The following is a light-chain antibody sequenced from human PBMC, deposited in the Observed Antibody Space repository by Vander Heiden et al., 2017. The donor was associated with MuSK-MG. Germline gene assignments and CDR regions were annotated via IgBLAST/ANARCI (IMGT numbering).Light chain of an antibody. CDR2: GAS. CDR1: QSVSNN. J-gene: IGKJ4*01. CDR3: QQNNYWPPIT. Sequence: ERVMTQSPATLSVSPGERVTLSCRASQSVSNNLAWYQQKPGQAPRLLIYGASSRDTGIPARFSGSGYGTEFTLTISSLQSEDFAVYYCQQNNYWPPITFGGGTKVEIK. V-gene: IGKV3-15*01.